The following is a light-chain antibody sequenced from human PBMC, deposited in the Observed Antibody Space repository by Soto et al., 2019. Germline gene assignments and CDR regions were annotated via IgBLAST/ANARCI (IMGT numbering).Light chain of an antibody. J-gene: IGLJ3*02. V-gene: IGLV1-44*01. Sequence: QSALTQPPSASGTPGQRVTISCSGSSSNIGSNTVNWYQQLPGTAPKLLIYSNNQRPSGVSDRFSGSKSGTSASLAISGLQSEDEADYYCAAWDDSLNAWVFGGGTKLTVL. CDR2: SNN. CDR3: AAWDDSLNAWV. CDR1: SSNIGSNT.